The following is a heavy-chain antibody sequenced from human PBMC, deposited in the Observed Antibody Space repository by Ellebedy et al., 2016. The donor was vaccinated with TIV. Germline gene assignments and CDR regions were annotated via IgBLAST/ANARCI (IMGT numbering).Heavy chain of an antibody. Sequence: MPSETLSLTCTVSGGSINNPNSYRGWVRQPPGKGLEWIGAIFYTGKTYYNPSLKGRVTISVARSKNQFSLNLNSVTAADTAVYFCAKDTIAVAVGDSWGQGTLVTVSS. D-gene: IGHD2-21*01. CDR1: GGSINNPNSY. CDR2: IFYTGKT. J-gene: IGHJ4*02. V-gene: IGHV4-39*07. CDR3: AKDTIAVAVGDS.